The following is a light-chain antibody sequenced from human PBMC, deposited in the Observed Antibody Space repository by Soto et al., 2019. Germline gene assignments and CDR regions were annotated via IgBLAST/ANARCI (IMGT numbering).Light chain of an antibody. CDR1: QSVSSSY. Sequence: EIVLTQSPGTLSLSPVERATLSFSASQSVSSSYLAWYQQKPGQAPRLLIHGASSRATGIPDRISGSGSGTDFTLTISRLEPEDFAVYYCQQYGSSPITFGQGTRLEIK. CDR3: QQYGSSPIT. V-gene: IGKV3-20*01. CDR2: GAS. J-gene: IGKJ5*01.